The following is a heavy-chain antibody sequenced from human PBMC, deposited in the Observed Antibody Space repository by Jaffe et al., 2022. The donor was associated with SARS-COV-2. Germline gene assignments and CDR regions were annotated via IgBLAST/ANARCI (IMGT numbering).Heavy chain of an antibody. Sequence: EVQLVESGGGLVKPGGSLRLSCAASGFTFSSYSMNWVRQAPGKGLEWVSSISSSSSYIYYADSVKGRFTISRDNAKNSLYLQMNSLRAEDTAVYYCASSGWYYYYYYYMDVWGKGTTVTVSS. J-gene: IGHJ6*03. CDR2: ISSSSSYI. CDR3: ASSGWYYYYYYYMDV. V-gene: IGHV3-21*01. D-gene: IGHD6-19*01. CDR1: GFTFSSYS.